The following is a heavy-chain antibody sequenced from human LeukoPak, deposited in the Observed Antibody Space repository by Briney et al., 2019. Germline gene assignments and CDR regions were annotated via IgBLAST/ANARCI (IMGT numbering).Heavy chain of an antibody. Sequence: SETLSLTCTVSGGSISSYYWSWIRQPPGKGLEWIGYIYYSGSTNYNPSLKSRVTISVDTSKNQFSLKLSSVTAADTAVYYCARDRGTVTTYYWGQGTLVTVSS. V-gene: IGHV4-59*01. D-gene: IGHD4-11*01. CDR1: GGSISSYY. J-gene: IGHJ4*02. CDR2: IYYSGST. CDR3: ARDRGTVTTYY.